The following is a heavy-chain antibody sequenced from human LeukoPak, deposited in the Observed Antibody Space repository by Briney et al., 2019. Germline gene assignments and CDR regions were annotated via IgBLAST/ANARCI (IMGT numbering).Heavy chain of an antibody. V-gene: IGHV3-21*01. J-gene: IGHJ4*02. Sequence: PGRSLRLSCAASGFTFSSYSMNWVGQAPGKGLEWVSFISSFNSYIYYADSVKGRFTISRDNVKNSLYLQMNSLRAEDTAVYYCARDRVPDGRFGELSDYRGQGTLVTVSS. CDR3: ARDRVPDGRFGELSDY. CDR1: GFTFSSYS. D-gene: IGHD3-10*01. CDR2: ISSFNSYI.